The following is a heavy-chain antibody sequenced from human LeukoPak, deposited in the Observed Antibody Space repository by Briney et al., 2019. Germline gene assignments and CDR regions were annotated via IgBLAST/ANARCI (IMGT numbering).Heavy chain of an antibody. CDR2: IIPILGIA. CDR1: GYTFTSYD. J-gene: IGHJ6*03. Sequence: SVKVSCKASGYTFTSYDINWVRQATGQGLEWMGRIIPILGIANYAQKFQGRVTITADKSTSTAYMELSSLRSEDTAVYYCARSQSTIFGVVTLYYYYMDVWGKGTTVTVSS. D-gene: IGHD3-3*01. CDR3: ARSQSTIFGVVTLYYYYMDV. V-gene: IGHV1-69*04.